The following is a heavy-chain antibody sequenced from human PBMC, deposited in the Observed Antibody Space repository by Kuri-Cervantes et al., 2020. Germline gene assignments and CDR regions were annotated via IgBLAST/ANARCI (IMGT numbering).Heavy chain of an antibody. J-gene: IGHJ4*02. CDR3: ARGRQSRLRYFDWYRTYYFDY. CDR1: GYTFTSYD. V-gene: IGHV1-8*01. CDR2: MNPNSGNT. Sequence: ASVKVSCKASGYTFTSYDINWVRQATGQGLEWMGWMNPNSGNTGYAQKFQGRVTMTRDTSTSTVYMELSSLRSEDTAVYYCARGRQSRLRYFDWYRTYYFDYWGQGTLVTVSS. D-gene: IGHD3-9*01.